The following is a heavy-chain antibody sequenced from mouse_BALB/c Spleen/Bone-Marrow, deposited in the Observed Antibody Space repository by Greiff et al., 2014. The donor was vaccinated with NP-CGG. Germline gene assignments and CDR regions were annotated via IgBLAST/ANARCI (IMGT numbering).Heavy chain of an antibody. CDR2: ISYDGSN. D-gene: IGHD1-1*01. Sequence: EVQLVESGPGLVKPSQSLSLTCSVTGYSITSGYYWNWIRQFPGNKLEWMGYISYDGSNNYNPSLKNRISITRDTSKNQFFLKLDSVTTEDTATYYCAILLRWAWFAYWAKGLWSLSLQ. CDR3: AILLRWAWFAY. J-gene: IGHJ3*01. V-gene: IGHV3-6*02. CDR1: GYSITSGYY.